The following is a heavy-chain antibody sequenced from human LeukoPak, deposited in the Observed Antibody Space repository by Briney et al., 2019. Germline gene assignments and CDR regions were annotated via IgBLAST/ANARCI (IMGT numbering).Heavy chain of an antibody. V-gene: IGHV3-23*01. CDR3: AKPLGSCFDY. Sequence: PGGSLRLSCAAPGFTFSSSGMSWVRQAPGKGLEWVSAISGSGGSTYYADSVKGRFTISRDNSKNTLYLQMNSLRAEDTAVYYCAKPLGSCFDYWGQGTLVTVSS. D-gene: IGHD1-26*01. J-gene: IGHJ4*02. CDR1: GFTFSSSG. CDR2: ISGSGGST.